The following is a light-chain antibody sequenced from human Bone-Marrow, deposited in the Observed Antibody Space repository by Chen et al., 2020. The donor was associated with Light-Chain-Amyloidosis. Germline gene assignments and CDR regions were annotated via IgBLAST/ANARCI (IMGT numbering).Light chain of an antibody. CDR2: RDT. V-gene: IGLV3-25*03. CDR1: DLPTKY. J-gene: IGLJ2*01. Sequence: SYELTQPPSVSVSPGQTARITCSGDDLPTKYAYWYQQKPGQAPVLVIHRDTERPSGISERFSGSSSGTTATFTISGVQAEDEADYHCQPADSSGTYEVIFGGGTKLTVL. CDR3: QPADSSGTYEVI.